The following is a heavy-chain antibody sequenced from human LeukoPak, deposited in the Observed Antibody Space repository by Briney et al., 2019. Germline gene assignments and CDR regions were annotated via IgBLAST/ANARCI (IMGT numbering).Heavy chain of an antibody. CDR3: ARSAWHASDGSWNWFDP. J-gene: IGHJ5*02. V-gene: IGHV1-2*02. CDR1: GYTFTGYY. CDR2: INPNSGGT. Sequence: ASVKVSCKASGYTFTGYYMHWVRQAPGQGLEWMGWINPNSGGTNYAQKFQGRVTMTRDTSISTAYMELSRLRSDDTAVYYCARSAWHASDGSWNWFDPWGQGTLVTVSS. D-gene: IGHD2-15*01.